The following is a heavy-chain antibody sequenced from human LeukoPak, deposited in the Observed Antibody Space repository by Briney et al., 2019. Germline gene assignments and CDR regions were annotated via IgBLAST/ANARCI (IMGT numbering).Heavy chain of an antibody. J-gene: IGHJ6*03. D-gene: IGHD6-19*01. Sequence: GGSLRLSCAASGFTFSSYEMNWVRQAPGKGLEWVSYISSSGSTIYYADSVKGRFTISRDNAKNSLYLQMNSLRSEDTAVYYCARGTGSGWYWVDYYYYYMDVWGKGTTVTVSS. V-gene: IGHV3-48*03. CDR2: ISSSGSTI. CDR1: GFTFSSYE. CDR3: ARGTGSGWYWVDYYYYYMDV.